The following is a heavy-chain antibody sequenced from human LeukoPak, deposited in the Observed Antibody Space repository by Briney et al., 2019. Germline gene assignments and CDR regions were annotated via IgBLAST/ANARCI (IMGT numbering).Heavy chain of an antibody. J-gene: IGHJ5*02. Sequence: SGTLSLTCAVSGGSISSSNWWSWVRQPPGKGLEWIGEINHSGSTNYNPSLTSRVTISVDTPKNQFSLKLNSVTAADTAVYYCARSGQRYYYGSGSYPQRLSTWGQGTLVTVSS. V-gene: IGHV4-4*02. D-gene: IGHD3-10*01. CDR2: INHSGST. CDR3: ARSGQRYYYGSGSYPQRLST. CDR1: GGSISSSNW.